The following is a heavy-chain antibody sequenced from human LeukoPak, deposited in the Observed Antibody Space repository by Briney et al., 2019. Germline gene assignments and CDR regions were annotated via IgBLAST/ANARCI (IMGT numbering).Heavy chain of an antibody. J-gene: IGHJ6*02. D-gene: IGHD2-15*01. V-gene: IGHV3-7*03. CDR1: GYPLCSY. Sequence: GGSQTLSCAPSGYPLCSYCVLGAPGAPEGAMEWIAIINHNGNVNCYLNPVKGRLTISRDKAKNSLYVQLSNLRAEDTDGNFCASGWFLDVWGRGATVTVSS. CDR2: INHNGNVN. CDR3: ASGWFLDV.